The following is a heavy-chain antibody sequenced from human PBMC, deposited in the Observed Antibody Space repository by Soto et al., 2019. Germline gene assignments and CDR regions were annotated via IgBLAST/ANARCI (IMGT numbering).Heavy chain of an antibody. Sequence: SETLSLTCTVSGGSISSGGYHWNWLRQHPGKGLEWIGQIQSSGSASYNPSLQNRVTISVDTTKNQFSLKLSSVTAADTAVYYCASVLMVYATRYGDYYYYGMDVWGQGTTVTVSS. CDR2: IQSSGSA. V-gene: IGHV4-31*03. D-gene: IGHD2-8*01. CDR3: ASVLMVYATRYGDYYYYGMDV. J-gene: IGHJ6*02. CDR1: GGSISSGGYH.